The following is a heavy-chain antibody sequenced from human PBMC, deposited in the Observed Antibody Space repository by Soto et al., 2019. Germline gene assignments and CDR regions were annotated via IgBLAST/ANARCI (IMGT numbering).Heavy chain of an antibody. CDR1: GESVSSDSAG. Sequence: PPQSSSLTCATSGESVSSDSAGGKWIRQSACRCLEWLGRIYHMSMWYNDYAVSVQSRITIKAATSKNHLSLQLSSVTPEATSFYYCARDMGPGSSEDFDYWGQPILVTVSS. CDR3: ARDMGPGSSEDFDY. D-gene: IGHD6-13*01. CDR2: IYHMSMWYN. J-gene: IGHJ4*02. V-gene: IGHV6-1*01.